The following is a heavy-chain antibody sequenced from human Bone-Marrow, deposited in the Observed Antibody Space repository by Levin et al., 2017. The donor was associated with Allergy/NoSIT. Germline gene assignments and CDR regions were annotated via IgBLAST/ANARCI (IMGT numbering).Heavy chain of an antibody. J-gene: IGHJ5*02. Sequence: PGGSLRLSCTDSRVSFRDYGMHWVRQAPGKGLEWVGVISFDGSAKHYADSVKGRFTISRDNSNNTLFLQMNSLRADDTAVYYCARGKTTVTLLDDPFDPWGQGTLVTVSS. CDR2: ISFDGSAK. V-gene: IGHV3-30*03. CDR3: ARGKTTVTLLDDPFDP. CDR1: RVSFRDYG. D-gene: IGHD4-11*01.